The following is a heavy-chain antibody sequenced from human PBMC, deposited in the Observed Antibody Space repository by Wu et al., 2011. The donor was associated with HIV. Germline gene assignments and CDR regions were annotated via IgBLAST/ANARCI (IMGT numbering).Heavy chain of an antibody. D-gene: IGHD3-22*01. J-gene: IGHJ3*02. CDR3: ARRQSDSSGYDAFDI. CDR2: IIPIFDTS. CDR1: GGTFSSYA. Sequence: QVQLVQSGAEVKKPGSSVKVSCKASGGTFSSYAINWVRQAPGQGLEWMGRIIPIFDTSDYAHKFQGRLTITADTSTSTAYMELSSLRSEDTAVYYXARRQSDSSGYDAFDIWGQGTMVTVSS. V-gene: IGHV1-69*08.